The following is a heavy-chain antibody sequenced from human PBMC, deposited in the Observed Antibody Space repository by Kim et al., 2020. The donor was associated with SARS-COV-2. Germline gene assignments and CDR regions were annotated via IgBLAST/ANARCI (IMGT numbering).Heavy chain of an antibody. V-gene: IGHV3-64D*09. Sequence: GGSLRLSCSVFGFSFSHYAMYWVRQAPGKGLEYVSAISTDGRETFYTDSVKGRFTISRDNSKNTLYLQMTSLRPEDTALYYCVKTSSSWTRHVDYWGQGTLVTVSS. J-gene: IGHJ4*02. CDR2: ISTDGRET. CDR1: GFSFSHYA. D-gene: IGHD6-13*01. CDR3: VKTSSSWTRHVDY.